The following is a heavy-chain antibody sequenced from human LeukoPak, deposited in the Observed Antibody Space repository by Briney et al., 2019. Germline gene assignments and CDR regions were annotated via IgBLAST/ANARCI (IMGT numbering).Heavy chain of an antibody. CDR3: ASYRIGYCSGDTCYADWFDP. Sequence: PGGSLRLSCAASGFAFSSNWMSWVRQAPGKWLEWVAHIKEDGSEKYYVDSVKGRFTISRDNAKNSLYLQMNNLRAEDTAVYYCASYRIGYCSGDTCYADWFDPWGQGTLVTVSS. CDR1: GFAFSSNW. D-gene: IGHD2-15*01. V-gene: IGHV3-7*01. J-gene: IGHJ5*02. CDR2: IKEDGSEK.